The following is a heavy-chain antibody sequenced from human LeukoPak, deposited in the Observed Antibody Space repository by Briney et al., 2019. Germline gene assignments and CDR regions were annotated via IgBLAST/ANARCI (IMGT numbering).Heavy chain of an antibody. J-gene: IGHJ6*04. Sequence: GASVKVSCTASGYTFTRYDINWVRQATGQGLEWMGWINLNSGNTGYAQKFQGRVTITRDTSIRTAYMEVSSLRSEDTAVYYCAREEMDVWGKGTTVTVSS. V-gene: IGHV1-8*03. CDR3: AREEMDV. CDR2: INLNSGNT. CDR1: GYTFTRYD.